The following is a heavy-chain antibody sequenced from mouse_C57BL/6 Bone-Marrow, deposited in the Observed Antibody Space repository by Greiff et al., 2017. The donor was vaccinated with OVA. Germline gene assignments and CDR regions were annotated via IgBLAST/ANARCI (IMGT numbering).Heavy chain of an antibody. J-gene: IGHJ4*01. CDR3: ANSIPIFMDY. CDR2: INPNNGGT. V-gene: IGHV1-26*01. D-gene: IGHD2-10*02. Sequence: EVQLQQSGPELVKPGASVKISCKASGYTFTDYYMNWVKQSHGKSLEWIGDINPNNGGTSYNQKFKGKATLTVDKSSSTAYMELRSLTSEDSAVYYWANSIPIFMDYWGQGTSVTVSS. CDR1: GYTFTDYY.